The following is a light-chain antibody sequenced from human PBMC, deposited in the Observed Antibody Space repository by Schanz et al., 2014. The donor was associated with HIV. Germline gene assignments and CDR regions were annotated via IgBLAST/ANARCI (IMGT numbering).Light chain of an antibody. CDR2: SAS. V-gene: IGKV3-20*01. CDR1: QTVSSNS. J-gene: IGKJ3*01. Sequence: EIVLTQSPVILSLSPGERATLSCRASQTVSSNSLGWYQQKRGQVPRLLIYSASRRANGIPDRFSGSGSGTDFTLTISRLAPEDFAVYYCQHYGSSFGPGTKVDIK. CDR3: QHYGSS.